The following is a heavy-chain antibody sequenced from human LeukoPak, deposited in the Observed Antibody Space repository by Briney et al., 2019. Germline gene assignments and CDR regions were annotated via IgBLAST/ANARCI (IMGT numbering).Heavy chain of an antibody. CDR1: GFTFSSYA. V-gene: IGHV3-23*01. CDR2: ISGSGGST. D-gene: IGHD3-9*01. Sequence: GGSLRLSCAASGFTFSSYAMSRVRQAPGKGLEWVSAISGSGGSTYYADSVKGRFTISRDNAKNSLYLQMNSLRAEDTAVYYCATSNYDILTGYGYWGQGTLVTVSS. CDR3: ATSNYDILTGYGY. J-gene: IGHJ4*02.